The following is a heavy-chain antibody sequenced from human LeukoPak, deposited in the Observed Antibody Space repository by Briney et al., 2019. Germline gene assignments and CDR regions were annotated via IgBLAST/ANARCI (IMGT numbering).Heavy chain of an antibody. D-gene: IGHD6-19*01. CDR3: ASIGRYISSGFDY. CDR1: GGSFSGYY. Sequence: SETLSLTCAVYGGSFSGYYWSWIRQPPEKGLEWIGEINHSGSTNYNPSLKSRVTISVDTSKNQFSLKLSSVTAADTAVYYCASIGRYISSGFDYWGQGTLVTVSS. J-gene: IGHJ4*02. CDR2: INHSGST. V-gene: IGHV4-34*01.